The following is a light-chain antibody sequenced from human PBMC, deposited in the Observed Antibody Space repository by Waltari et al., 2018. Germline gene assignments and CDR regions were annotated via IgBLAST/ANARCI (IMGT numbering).Light chain of an antibody. CDR3: TSYTRSNTWV. J-gene: IGLJ3*02. Sequence: QSALTQPASVSGSPGQSITISCTGTSSDIGDYNFVSWYQQFPGKAPKLMIYEVSNRPLGVSNRFSGSNAGNTAALTISGLQAEDEADYYCTSYTRSNTWVFGGGTKVTVL. V-gene: IGLV2-14*01. CDR1: SSDIGDYNF. CDR2: EVS.